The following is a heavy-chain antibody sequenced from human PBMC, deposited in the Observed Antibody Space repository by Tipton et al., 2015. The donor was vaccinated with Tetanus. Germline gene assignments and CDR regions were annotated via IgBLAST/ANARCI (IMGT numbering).Heavy chain of an antibody. CDR2: INVGKGHR. CDR1: GYTLAIYA. J-gene: IGHJ4*01. CDR3: ARGGMPQWLIREPPDF. Sequence: QSGAEVKKPGASEKISCKASGYTLAIYAIHWVRRAPGQRLEWLGWINVGKGHRGLSEKFQGRVTITSDASASTAYMELTGLTSEDTAVYYCARGGMPQWLIREPPDFWGQGTLVTVSS. V-gene: IGHV1-3*01. D-gene: IGHD6-19*01.